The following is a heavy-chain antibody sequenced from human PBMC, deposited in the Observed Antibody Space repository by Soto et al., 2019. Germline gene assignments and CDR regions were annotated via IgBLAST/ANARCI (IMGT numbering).Heavy chain of an antibody. CDR1: GYTFSNYG. J-gene: IGHJ4*02. CDR3: AREMTYWYSGRKDH. V-gene: IGHV1-18*01. D-gene: IGHD1-26*01. Sequence: QVQLVQSGAEVKKPGASVRVSCKASGYTFSNYGITWVRQAPGQGLEWMGGISTYDGHTKYAQKFQVRVSMTTNTATSTAYLELGSLISDYTAVYYCAREMTYWYSGRKDHWGQGTVVNVSS. CDR2: ISTYDGHT.